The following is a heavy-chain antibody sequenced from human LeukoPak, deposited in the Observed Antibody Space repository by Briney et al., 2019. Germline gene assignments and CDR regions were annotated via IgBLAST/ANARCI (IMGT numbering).Heavy chain of an antibody. J-gene: IGHJ4*02. CDR2: IGTSGNTI. V-gene: IGHV3-48*01. CDR1: GFTFSGYI. D-gene: IGHD6-19*01. CDR3: ARDQWLDY. Sequence: GGSLRLSCAASGFTFSGYIMNWVRQAPGKGLEWVSFIGTSGNTIYYAGSVKGRFTVSRDNAKNSLYLQMNSLRAEDTAVYYCARDQWLDYWGQGTLVTVSS.